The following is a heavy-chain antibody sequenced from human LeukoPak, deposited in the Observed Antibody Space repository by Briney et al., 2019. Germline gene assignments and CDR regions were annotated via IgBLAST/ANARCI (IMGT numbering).Heavy chain of an antibody. CDR2: IYYSGST. V-gene: IGHV4-59*08. J-gene: IGHJ4*02. CDR3: ARNTKTSTNVDY. Sequence: SETLPLTCTVSGGSISSYYWSWIRQPPGKGLEWIGYIYYSGSTNYNPSLKSRVTISVDTSKSQFSLKLSSVTAADTAVYYCARNTKTSTNVDYWGQGTLATVSS. D-gene: IGHD2-8*01. CDR1: GGSISSYY.